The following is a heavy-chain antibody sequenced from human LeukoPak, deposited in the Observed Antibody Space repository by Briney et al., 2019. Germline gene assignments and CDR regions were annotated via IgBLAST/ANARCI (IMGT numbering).Heavy chain of an antibody. D-gene: IGHD2-2*01. CDR3: ARQAAAGIY. J-gene: IGHJ4*02. CDR2: IYPGDSDN. CDR1: GYRLTSYW. Sequence: GESLMISCKGSGYRLTSYWLGWVRQMPGKGLEWMWIIYPGDSDNRYSPSFQGQVTISADKAISTAYRHWRSLKASDSAMYYCARQAAAGIYWGRGTLVTVSS. V-gene: IGHV5-51*01.